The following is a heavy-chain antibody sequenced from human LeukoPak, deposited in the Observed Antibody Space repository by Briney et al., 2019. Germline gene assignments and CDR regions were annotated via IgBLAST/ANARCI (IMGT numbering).Heavy chain of an antibody. Sequence: PSETLSLTCTVSGVSISDYYWSWVRQPPGKGLEWIGYIYYTGSTDYNPSLKSRVTMSVDTSKNQFSLNLRSVTATDTAVYYYARRTYNDTLTGYNYWYFDLWGGGTLVTVSS. D-gene: IGHD3-9*01. CDR2: IYYTGST. J-gene: IGHJ2*01. CDR3: ARRTYNDTLTGYNYWYFDL. V-gene: IGHV4-59*01. CDR1: GVSISDYY.